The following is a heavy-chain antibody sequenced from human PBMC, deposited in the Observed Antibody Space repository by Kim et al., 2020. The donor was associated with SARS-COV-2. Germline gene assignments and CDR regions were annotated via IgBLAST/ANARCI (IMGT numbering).Heavy chain of an antibody. V-gene: IGHV3-23*01. D-gene: IGHD2-21*01. CDR2: ISSSGSSR. CDR3: AKGPPHCAGGCYSDY. J-gene: IGHJ4*02. Sequence: GGSLRLSCAASGFTFTTYAMSWVRQAPGKGLEWVSGISSSGSSRYYADAVNGRFAISRDNSKNTGYLQLNSQRAEDTAVYYCAKGPPHCAGGCYSDYWGQGALVTVSS. CDR1: GFTFTTYA.